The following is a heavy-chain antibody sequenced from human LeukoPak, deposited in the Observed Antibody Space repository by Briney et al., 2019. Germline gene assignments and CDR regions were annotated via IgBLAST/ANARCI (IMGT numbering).Heavy chain of an antibody. J-gene: IGHJ4*02. V-gene: IGHV4-39*01. CDR3: ARVIDYFDY. Sequence: PSETLSLTCTVSGGSISSSSYYWGWIRQPPGKGLEWIGSIYYSGSTYYNPSLKSRVTISVDTSKNQFSLKLSSVTAADTAVYYCARVIDYFDYWGQGTLVTVSS. D-gene: IGHD3-16*02. CDR2: IYYSGST. CDR1: GGSISSSSYY.